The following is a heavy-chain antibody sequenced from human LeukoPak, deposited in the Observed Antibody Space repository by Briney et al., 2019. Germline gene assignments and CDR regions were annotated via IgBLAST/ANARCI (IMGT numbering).Heavy chain of an antibody. Sequence: SVKVSCKASGGTFSSYAISWVQQAPGQGLEWMGGIIPIIGTANYAQKFQGRVTITTDESTSTAYMELSSLRSEDTAVYYCARGTIAAARFDPWGQGTLVTVSS. J-gene: IGHJ5*02. V-gene: IGHV1-69*05. D-gene: IGHD6-13*01. CDR3: ARGTIAAARFDP. CDR1: GGTFSSYA. CDR2: IIPIIGTA.